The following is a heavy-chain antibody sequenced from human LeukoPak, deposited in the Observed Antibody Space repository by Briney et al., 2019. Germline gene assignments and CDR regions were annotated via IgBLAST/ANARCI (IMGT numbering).Heavy chain of an antibody. CDR3: ARDKQGSFIY. CDR2: IKQDGSEK. CDR1: GFTFSTYG. D-gene: IGHD6-19*01. J-gene: IGHJ4*02. Sequence: GGSLRLSCAASGFTFSTYGMSWVRQAPGKGLEWVASIKQDGSEKNYVDSVKGRFTISRDNARNSLSLQVNSLRAEDTAVFYCARDKQGSFIYWGQGTLVTVSS. V-gene: IGHV3-7*01.